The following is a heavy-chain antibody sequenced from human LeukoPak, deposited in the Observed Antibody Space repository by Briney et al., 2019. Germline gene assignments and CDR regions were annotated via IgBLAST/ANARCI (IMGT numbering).Heavy chain of an antibody. Sequence: GASVKVSCKASGGTSSSYAISWVRQAPGQGLEWMGRINPNSGGTNYAQKFQGRVTMTRDTSISTAYMELSRLRSDDTAVYYCARGLREFDYWGQGTLVTVSS. D-gene: IGHD3-22*01. J-gene: IGHJ4*02. V-gene: IGHV1-2*06. CDR3: ARGLREFDY. CDR2: INPNSGGT. CDR1: GGTSSSYA.